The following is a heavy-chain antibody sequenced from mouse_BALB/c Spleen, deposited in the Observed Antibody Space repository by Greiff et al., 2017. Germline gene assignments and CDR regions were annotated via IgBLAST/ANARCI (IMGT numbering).Heavy chain of an antibody. D-gene: IGHD2-2*01. V-gene: IGHV5-17*02. CDR2: ISSGSSTI. J-gene: IGHJ3*01. CDR1: GFTFSSFG. Sequence: EVKLVESGGGLVQPGGSRKLSCAASGFTFSSFGMHWVRQAPEKGLEWVAYISSGSSTIYYADTVKGRFTISRDNPKNTLFLQMTSLRSEDTAMYYCARSGGYDDAPFAYWGQGTLVTVSA. CDR3: ARSGGYDDAPFAY.